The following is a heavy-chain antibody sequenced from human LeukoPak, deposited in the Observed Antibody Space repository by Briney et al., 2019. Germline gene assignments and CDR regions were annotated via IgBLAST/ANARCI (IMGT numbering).Heavy chain of an antibody. CDR2: IIPIFGTA. Sequence: SVKVSFTASGGTFSSYAISWVRQAPGQGLEWMGGIIPIFGTANYAQKFQGRVTITADESTSTAYMELSSLRSEDTAVYYCARDPQEWLETPSSNWFDPWGQGTLVTVSS. CDR1: GGTFSSYA. D-gene: IGHD6-19*01. J-gene: IGHJ5*02. CDR3: ARDPQEWLETPSSNWFDP. V-gene: IGHV1-69*13.